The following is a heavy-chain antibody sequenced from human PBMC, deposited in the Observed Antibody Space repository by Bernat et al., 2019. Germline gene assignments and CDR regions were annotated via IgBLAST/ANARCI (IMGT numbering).Heavy chain of an antibody. Sequence: EVQLVESGGGLVQPGRSLRLSCAASGFTFDDYAMHWVRQAPGKGLEWVSGISWHSGSIGYADSVKGRFTISRDNAKNSLYLQMNSLRAEDTALYYCAKDSSSSAWYFDYWGQGTLVTVSS. CDR3: AKDSSSSAWYFDY. CDR1: GFTFDDYA. V-gene: IGHV3-9*01. D-gene: IGHD6-6*01. CDR2: ISWHSGSI. J-gene: IGHJ4*02.